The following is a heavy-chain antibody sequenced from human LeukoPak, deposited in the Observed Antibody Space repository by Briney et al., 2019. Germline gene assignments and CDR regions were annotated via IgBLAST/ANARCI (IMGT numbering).Heavy chain of an antibody. J-gene: IGHJ4*02. V-gene: IGHV3-23*01. CDR2: ISSTGGNI. Sequence: GGSLRLSCAASGFTFTSYAMTWFRQAPGKGPEWVSSISSTGGNIHYADSVKGRFTISRDNSKNTLHLQMKSLRAEDTAVYYCVKNLESFGDSSTDYWGQGTLVAVSS. CDR3: VKNLESFGDSSTDY. CDR1: GFTFTSYA. D-gene: IGHD4-17*01.